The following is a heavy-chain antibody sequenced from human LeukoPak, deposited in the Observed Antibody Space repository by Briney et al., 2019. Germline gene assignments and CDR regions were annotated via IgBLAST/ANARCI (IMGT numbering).Heavy chain of an antibody. Sequence: PGGSLRLSCAASGFTFSSYSMNWVRQAPGKGLEWVSSISSSSSYIYYADSVKGRFTISRDNAKNSLYLQMDSLRVEDTAVYYCAKMSDSSAHSFDYWGQGTLVTVSS. V-gene: IGHV3-21*01. CDR2: ISSSSSYI. J-gene: IGHJ4*02. CDR3: AKMSDSSAHSFDY. D-gene: IGHD3-22*01. CDR1: GFTFSSYS.